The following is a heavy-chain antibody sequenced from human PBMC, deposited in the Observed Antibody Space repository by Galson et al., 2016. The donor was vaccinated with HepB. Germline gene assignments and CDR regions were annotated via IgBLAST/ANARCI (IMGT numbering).Heavy chain of an antibody. Sequence: SLRLSCAASGFTFSSYAMTWVRQAPGKGLEWVSVISGSGGSTYYADSVKGRFTISRDRSKNTLYLQMNSLRAEDTAIYYCAKDSSGRFLEWYFQDWGQGTLVTVSS. V-gene: IGHV3-23*01. CDR1: GFTFSSYA. J-gene: IGHJ1*01. CDR3: AKDSSGRFLEWYFQD. CDR2: ISGSGGST. D-gene: IGHD3-3*01.